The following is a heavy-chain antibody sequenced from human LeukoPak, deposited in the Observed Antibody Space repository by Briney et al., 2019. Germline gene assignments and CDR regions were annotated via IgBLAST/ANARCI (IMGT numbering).Heavy chain of an antibody. CDR1: GFTFDDYT. D-gene: IGHD1-26*01. J-gene: IGHJ3*02. CDR2: ISWDGGST. CDR3: SGELAGASAGDALAI. Sequence: GGSLRLSCAASGFTFDDYTMHWVRQAPGKGLEWVSLISWDGGSTYYADSVKGRFTISRDNSKNSLYLQMNSLRAEDTAVYYCSGELAGASAGDALAIWGRGTRVTVSS. V-gene: IGHV3-43*01.